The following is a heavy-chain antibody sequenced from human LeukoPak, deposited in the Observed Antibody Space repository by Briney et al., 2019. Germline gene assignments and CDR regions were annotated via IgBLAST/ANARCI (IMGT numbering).Heavy chain of an antibody. CDR2: ISYDGHTK. D-gene: IGHD3-22*01. CDR1: GFSFSNYG. V-gene: IGHV3-30*03. CDR3: ASKYYDPYYFDY. J-gene: IGHJ4*02. Sequence: GNTLSLSFSVSGFSFSNYGMHWVRQAPGKGLEWVAVISYDGHTKNYVDSVKGRFTVSRDSSQNTLYLQMNSLRAEDTAVYYCASKYYDPYYFDYWGQGTLVTVSS.